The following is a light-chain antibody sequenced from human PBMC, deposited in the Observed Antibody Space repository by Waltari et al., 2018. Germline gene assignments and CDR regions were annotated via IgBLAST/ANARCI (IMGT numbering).Light chain of an antibody. Sequence: LTPSPSVSVAPGETASVTSGRDTSGSQRVTRYQQKPGQAPVLFIYYDSDRPSGIPERFSGSNSGDTATLTLSRVEVGDEADYYCQVWDGNNDVGVFGGGTKLTVL. V-gene: IGLV3-21*04. J-gene: IGLJ3*02. CDR1: TSGSQR. CDR3: QVWDGNNDVGV. CDR2: YDS.